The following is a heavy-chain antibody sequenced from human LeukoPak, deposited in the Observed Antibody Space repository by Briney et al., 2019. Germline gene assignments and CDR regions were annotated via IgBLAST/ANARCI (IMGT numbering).Heavy chain of an antibody. CDR1: GYNFATYW. CDR3: ARRHSSSWSFDY. D-gene: IGHD6-13*01. V-gene: IGHV5-51*01. Sequence: GESLKISCKGYGYNFATYWIGWVRQMPGKGLEWMGIIYPGDSDTTYSPSFQGQATISADKYIATAYLQWSLRASDTAIYYCARRHSSSWSFDYWGQGTLVTVSS. J-gene: IGHJ4*02. CDR2: IYPGDSDT.